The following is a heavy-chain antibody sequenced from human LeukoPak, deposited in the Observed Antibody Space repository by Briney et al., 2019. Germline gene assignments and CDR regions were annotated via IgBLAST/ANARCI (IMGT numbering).Heavy chain of an antibody. V-gene: IGHV5-51*01. CDR1: GYSFTSYW. Sequence: GXSLKISCKGSGYSFTSYWIGWVRQMPGKGLEWMGIIYPGDSDTRYSPSFQGQVTISADKSISTPYLQWSSLKASDTAMYYCARVKTVTTVGYYYMDVWGKGTTVTVSS. CDR2: IYPGDSDT. J-gene: IGHJ6*03. D-gene: IGHD4-23*01. CDR3: ARVKTVTTVGYYYMDV.